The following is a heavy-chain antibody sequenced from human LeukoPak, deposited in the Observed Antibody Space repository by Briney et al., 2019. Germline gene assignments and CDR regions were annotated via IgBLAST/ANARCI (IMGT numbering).Heavy chain of an antibody. Sequence: GGSLRLSCAASGFTFSSYAMSWVRQAPGKGLEWVSAISGSGGSTYYADSVKGRFTISRDNYKNTLYLQMNSLRAEDTAVYYCAKLHTRGYSYGYKEYWGQGTLVTVSS. CDR1: GFTFSSYA. CDR2: ISGSGGST. J-gene: IGHJ4*02. V-gene: IGHV3-23*01. CDR3: AKLHTRGYSYGYKEY. D-gene: IGHD5-18*01.